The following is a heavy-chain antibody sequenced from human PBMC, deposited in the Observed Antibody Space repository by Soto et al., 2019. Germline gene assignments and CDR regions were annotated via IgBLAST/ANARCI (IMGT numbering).Heavy chain of an antibody. D-gene: IGHD1-26*01. V-gene: IGHV1-69*01. Sequence: QVQLVQSGAEVKKPGSSVKVSCKASGGTFSSYAISWVRQAPGQGLEWMGGIIPIFGTANYAQKFQGRVTINAEESTGTGYMELSSLRSEDTAVYYCARAGGVGATTNFDYWGQGTLVTVSS. CDR2: IIPIFGTA. J-gene: IGHJ4*02. CDR3: ARAGGVGATTNFDY. CDR1: GGTFSSYA.